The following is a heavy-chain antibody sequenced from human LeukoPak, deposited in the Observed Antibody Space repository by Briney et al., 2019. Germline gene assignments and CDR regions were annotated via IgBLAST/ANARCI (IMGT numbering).Heavy chain of an antibody. D-gene: IGHD4-23*01. Sequence: SETLSLTCTVSGGSISSYYWSWIRQPPGKGLEWIGYIYYSGSTNYNPSLKSRVTISVDTSKNQFSLKLSSVTAADTAVYYCARDRDYGGNGDAFDIWGQGTMVTASS. CDR1: GGSISSYY. J-gene: IGHJ3*02. CDR3: ARDRDYGGNGDAFDI. V-gene: IGHV4-59*01. CDR2: IYYSGST.